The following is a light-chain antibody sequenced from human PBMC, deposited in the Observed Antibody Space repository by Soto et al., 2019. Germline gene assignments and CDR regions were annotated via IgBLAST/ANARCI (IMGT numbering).Light chain of an antibody. CDR3: QQFGDSLT. Sequence: TVLTQSPGTLSLSPGERATLSCRASQSVTSSYLAWYQQKPGQAPRLLIYGASTRATGIPDRFSGSGSGTDFTLSVSRLEPEDFAVYYCQQFGDSLTFGGGTKVDSK. CDR1: QSVTSSY. CDR2: GAS. J-gene: IGKJ4*01. V-gene: IGKV3-20*01.